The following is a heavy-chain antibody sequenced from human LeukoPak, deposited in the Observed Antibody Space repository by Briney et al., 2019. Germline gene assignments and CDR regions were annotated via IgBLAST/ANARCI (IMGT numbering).Heavy chain of an antibody. Sequence: GRSLRLSCAPSGFTFSTYDMHWVRQAPGDGLEWAAVIWYDGSKKDYADPVKGRFTISRDNSKNTLYLQMNSLRAEDAAVYYCEREMNYGDYFDYWGQGTMVTVSS. V-gene: IGHV3-33*01. CDR1: GFTFSTYD. CDR3: EREMNYGDYFDY. D-gene: IGHD4-17*01. J-gene: IGHJ4*02. CDR2: IWYDGSKK.